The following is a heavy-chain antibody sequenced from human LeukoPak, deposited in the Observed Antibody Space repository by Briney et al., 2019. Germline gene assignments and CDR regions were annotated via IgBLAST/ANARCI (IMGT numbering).Heavy chain of an antibody. V-gene: IGHV3-48*01. CDR2: ISSSSSTI. Sequence: GGSLRLSCAASGFSFSRHWMHWVRQAPGKGLEWVSYISSSSSTIYYADSVKGRFTISRDNAKNSLYLQMNSLRAEDTAVYYCARNYDFWSGYLDYWGQGTLVTVSS. CDR3: ARNYDFWSGYLDY. J-gene: IGHJ4*02. D-gene: IGHD3-3*01. CDR1: GFSFSRHW.